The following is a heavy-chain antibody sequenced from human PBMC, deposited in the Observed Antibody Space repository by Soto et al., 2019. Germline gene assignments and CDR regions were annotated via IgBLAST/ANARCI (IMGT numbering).Heavy chain of an antibody. D-gene: IGHD2-2*01. CDR1: GGTFSSYA. V-gene: IGHV1-69*13. CDR3: ARLGGYCSSTCCSPFYYYYGMDV. Sequence: SVKVSCKASGGTFSSYAISWVRQAPGQGLEWMGGIIPIFGTANYAQKFQGRVTITADESTSTAYMELSSLRSEDTAVYYCARLGGYCSSTCCSPFYYYYGMDVWGQGTTVTVSS. J-gene: IGHJ6*02. CDR2: IIPIFGTA.